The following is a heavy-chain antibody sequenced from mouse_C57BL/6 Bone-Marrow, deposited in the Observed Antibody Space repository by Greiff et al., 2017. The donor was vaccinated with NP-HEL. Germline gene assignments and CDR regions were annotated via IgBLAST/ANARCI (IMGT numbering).Heavy chain of an antibody. D-gene: IGHD1-1*01. V-gene: IGHV5-12*01. Sequence: EVQGVESGGGLVQPGGSLKLSCAASGFTFSDYYMYWVRQTPEKRLEWVAYISNGGGSTYYPDTVKGRFTISRDNAKNTLYLQMSRLKSEDTAMYYCARHTFITTSMDYWGQGTSVTVSS. CDR2: ISNGGGST. J-gene: IGHJ4*01. CDR3: ARHTFITTSMDY. CDR1: GFTFSDYY.